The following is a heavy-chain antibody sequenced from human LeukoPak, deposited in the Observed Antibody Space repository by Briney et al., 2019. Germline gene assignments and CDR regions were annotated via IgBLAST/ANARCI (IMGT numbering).Heavy chain of an antibody. Sequence: GGSLRLSCAASGFTFSSYALHWVRQAPGKGLEWVAVISHDGSNKYYADSVKGRFTISRDNSENTLYLQMNSLRDEDTAMFYCAREPLGSSWYYFDYWGQGTLVTVSS. D-gene: IGHD6-13*01. J-gene: IGHJ4*02. CDR3: AREPLGSSWYYFDY. CDR2: ISHDGSNK. CDR1: GFTFSSYA. V-gene: IGHV3-30*04.